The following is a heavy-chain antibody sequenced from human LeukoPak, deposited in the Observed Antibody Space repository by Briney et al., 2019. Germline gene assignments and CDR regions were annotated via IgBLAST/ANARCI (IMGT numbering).Heavy chain of an antibody. D-gene: IGHD4/OR15-4a*01. CDR1: GGSISSGSYY. Sequence: PSETLSLTCTVSGGSISSGSYYWSWIRQPAGKGLEWIGRIYTSGSTNYNPSLKSRVTISVDTSKNQFSLKLSSVTAADTAVYYCARVVLSAFRYFDLWGRGTLVTVSS. CDR2: IYTSGST. V-gene: IGHV4-61*02. J-gene: IGHJ2*01. CDR3: ARVVLSAFRYFDL.